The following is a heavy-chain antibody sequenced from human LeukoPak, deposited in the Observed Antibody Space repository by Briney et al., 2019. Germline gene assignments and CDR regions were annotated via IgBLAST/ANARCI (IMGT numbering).Heavy chain of an antibody. CDR3: ARAPAYGSGSSFDY. CDR2: ISYDGTVK. V-gene: IGHV3-30-3*01. D-gene: IGHD3-10*01. J-gene: IGHJ4*02. CDR1: GFTFRSYA. Sequence: GKSLRLSCAASGFTFRSYAIHWVRQAPGKGLEWVAFISYDGTVKYYADSVKGRFTISRDNAKNSLYLQMNSLRAEDTAVYYCARAPAYGSGSSFDYWGQGTLVTVSS.